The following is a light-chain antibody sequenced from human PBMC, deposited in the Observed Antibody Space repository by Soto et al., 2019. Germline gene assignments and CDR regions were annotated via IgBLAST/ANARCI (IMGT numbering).Light chain of an antibody. J-gene: IGLJ3*02. CDR2: MNN. Sequence: QSVLTQPPSLSGTPGQTVTISCFGGKSNIGSSIVHWYQQFPGTAPKHILYMNNQRPSGVPDRFSASKSGTSASLVISGLRSEDEADYYCVAWDDDLRARVFGGGTQLTVL. V-gene: IGLV1-47*01. CDR1: KSNIGSSI. CDR3: VAWDDDLRARV.